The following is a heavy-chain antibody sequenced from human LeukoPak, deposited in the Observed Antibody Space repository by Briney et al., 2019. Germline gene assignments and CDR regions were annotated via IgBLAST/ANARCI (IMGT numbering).Heavy chain of an antibody. V-gene: IGHV3-23*01. J-gene: IGHJ4*02. D-gene: IGHD6-19*01. CDR1: GFTFSSYA. CDR2: ISGSGGST. Sequence: GGSLRLSCAASGFTFSSYAMSWVRQAPGKGLEWVSAISGSGGSTYYADSVKGRLTISRDNSKNTLYLQMNSLRAEDTAVYYCAKARGSSGWSYFDYWGQGTLATVSS. CDR3: AKARGSSGWSYFDY.